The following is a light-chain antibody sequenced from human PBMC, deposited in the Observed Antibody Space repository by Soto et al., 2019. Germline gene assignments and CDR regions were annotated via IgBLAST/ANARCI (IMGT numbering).Light chain of an antibody. V-gene: IGKV3-15*01. CDR1: QNVRKN. Sequence: ETAMTHSPVALSVSPLEIATLSFRARQNVRKNLAWYQQKPGQAPRLLIYGASTRATGIPARFSGDGSGTEFTLTIDSLQSEDFVVYYCLQYDGWPLTFGQGTRLET. CDR3: LQYDGWPLT. CDR2: GAS. J-gene: IGKJ5*01.